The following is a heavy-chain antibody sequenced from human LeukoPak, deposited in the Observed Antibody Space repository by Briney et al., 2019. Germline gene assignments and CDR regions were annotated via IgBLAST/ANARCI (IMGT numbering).Heavy chain of an antibody. CDR2: IYYTGNT. CDR1: GGSINSYY. J-gene: IGHJ4*02. D-gene: IGHD2-15*01. Sequence: SETLSLTCTVSGGSINSYYWSWIRQPPGKGLEWIGHIYYTGNTNYNPSFKSRVTISVDTTKDQVSLKLNSVTAADTAVYYCARHRRAGGSCDYWGQGTLVTVSS. V-gene: IGHV4-59*08. CDR3: ARHRRAGGSCDY.